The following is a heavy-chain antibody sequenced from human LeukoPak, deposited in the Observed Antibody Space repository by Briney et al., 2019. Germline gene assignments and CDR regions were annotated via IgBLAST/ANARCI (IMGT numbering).Heavy chain of an antibody. CDR2: IIPIFGTA. CDR3: ARDIVVVPAASLGNWFDP. CDR1: GGTFSSYA. V-gene: IGHV1-69*13. Sequence: ASVKVSCKASGGTFSSYAISWVRQAPGQGLEWMGGIIPIFGTANYAQKFQGRVTITADESTSTAYMELSSLRSEDTAVYYCARDIVVVPAASLGNWFDPWGQGTLVTVSS. J-gene: IGHJ5*02. D-gene: IGHD2-2*01.